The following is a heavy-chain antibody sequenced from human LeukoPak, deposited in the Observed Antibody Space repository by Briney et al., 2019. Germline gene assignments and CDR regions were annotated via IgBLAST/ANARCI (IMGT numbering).Heavy chain of an antibody. D-gene: IGHD1-26*01. Sequence: ASVKLSCKVSGYTLTELSMNWVRQAPGKGLEWMGGFDPEDGETIYAQKFQGRVTMTEDTSTDTAYMELSSLRSEDTAVYYGATLGSLPNFDYWGQGTLVTVSS. J-gene: IGHJ4*02. CDR2: FDPEDGET. V-gene: IGHV1-24*01. CDR3: ATLGSLPNFDY. CDR1: GYTLTELS.